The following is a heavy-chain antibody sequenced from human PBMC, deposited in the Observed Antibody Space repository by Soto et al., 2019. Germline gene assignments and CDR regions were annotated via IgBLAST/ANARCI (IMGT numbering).Heavy chain of an antibody. Sequence: ASVKVSCKVSGYFLTALSLHWVRKALGKGLEWMGGFDREDGETIYAQKFQGRVTMTEDTSTDSAYMELSSLTSEDTAIYYCAHGEGIVKSIVYFDSWGQGTLVTVSS. D-gene: IGHD1-26*01. J-gene: IGHJ4*02. CDR1: GYFLTALS. V-gene: IGHV1-24*01. CDR2: FDREDGET. CDR3: AHGEGIVKSIVYFDS.